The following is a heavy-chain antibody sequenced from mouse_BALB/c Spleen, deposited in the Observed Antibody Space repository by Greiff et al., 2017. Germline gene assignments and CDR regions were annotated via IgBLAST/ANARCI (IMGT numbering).Heavy chain of an antibody. CDR3: AREGRYDGYYFDY. V-gene: IGHV5-4*02. CDR2: ISDGGSYT. CDR1: GFTFSDYY. D-gene: IGHD2-14*01. Sequence: EVQGVESGGGLVKPGGSLKLSCAASGFTFSDYYMYWVRQTPEKRLEWVATISDGGSYTYYPDSVKGRFTISRDNAKNNLYLQMSSLKSEDTAMYYCAREGRYDGYYFDYWGQGTTLTVSS. J-gene: IGHJ2*01.